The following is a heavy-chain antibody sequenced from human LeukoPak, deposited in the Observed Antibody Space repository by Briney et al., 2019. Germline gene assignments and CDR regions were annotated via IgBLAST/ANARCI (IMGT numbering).Heavy chain of an antibody. CDR3: ARTGDYGGLDY. CDR2: ISSSSSTI. CDR1: GFTFSSYS. V-gene: IGHV3-48*01. Sequence: GGSLRLSCAASGFTFSSYSMNWVRQAPGKGLEWVSYISSSSSTIYYADSVKGRFTISRDNAKNSLYLQMNGLRAEDTAVYYCARTGDYGGLDYWGQGTLVTVSS. J-gene: IGHJ4*02. D-gene: IGHD4-23*01.